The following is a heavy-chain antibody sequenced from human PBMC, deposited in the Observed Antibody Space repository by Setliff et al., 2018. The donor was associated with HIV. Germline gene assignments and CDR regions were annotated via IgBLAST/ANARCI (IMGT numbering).Heavy chain of an antibody. CDR2: ITHSGST. Sequence: SETLSLTCGVYGESVSGYSWNWIRQPPGKGLEWIGEITHSGSTNNSPSLKSRVTISVDTSKNHFSLNLTSVTAADTAVYFCARRGWNAYTAFDYWGQGTLVTVSS. D-gene: IGHD1-1*01. J-gene: IGHJ4*02. CDR1: GESVSGYS. V-gene: IGHV4-34*01. CDR3: ARRGWNAYTAFDY.